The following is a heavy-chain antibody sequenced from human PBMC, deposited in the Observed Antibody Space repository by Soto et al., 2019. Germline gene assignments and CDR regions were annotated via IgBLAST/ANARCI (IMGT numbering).Heavy chain of an antibody. CDR1: GGSISSSSYY. CDR3: ARQPVVTPVRGWFDP. V-gene: IGHV4-39*01. D-gene: IGHD2-21*02. Sequence: QLQLQESGPGLVKPSETLSLTCTVSGGSISSSSYYWGWIRQPPGKGLEWIGSIYYSGSTYYNPSLKSRVTISVDTSKNQFSLKLSSVTAADTAVYYCARQPVVTPVRGWFDPWGQGTLVTVSS. CDR2: IYYSGST. J-gene: IGHJ5*02.